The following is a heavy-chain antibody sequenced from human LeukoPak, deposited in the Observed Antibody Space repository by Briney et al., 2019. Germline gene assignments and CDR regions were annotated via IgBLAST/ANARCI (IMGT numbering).Heavy chain of an antibody. J-gene: IGHJ4*02. D-gene: IGHD6-19*01. Sequence: GGSLRLSCAASGFTFGSYWMHWVRQAPGKGLVWVSRFNSDGSSTTYADSVQGRFTISRDNAKNTLYLQMNSLRAEDTAVYYCLRAVAGTLDYWGQGILVTVSS. CDR3: LRAVAGTLDY. V-gene: IGHV3-74*01. CDR2: FNSDGSST. CDR1: GFTFGSYW.